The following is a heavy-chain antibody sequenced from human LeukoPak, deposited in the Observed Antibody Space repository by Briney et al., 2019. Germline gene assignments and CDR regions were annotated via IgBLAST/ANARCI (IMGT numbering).Heavy chain of an antibody. CDR3: ARVGWDIVATIIDY. CDR1: GYTFTSYG. V-gene: IGHV1-18*01. CDR2: ISAYNGNT. Sequence: GASVKVSCTASGYTFTSYGISWVRQAPGQGLEWMGWISAYNGNTNYAQKLQGRVTMTTDTSTSTAYMELRSLRSDDTAVYYCARVGWDIVATIIDYWGQGTLVTVSS. D-gene: IGHD5-12*01. J-gene: IGHJ4*02.